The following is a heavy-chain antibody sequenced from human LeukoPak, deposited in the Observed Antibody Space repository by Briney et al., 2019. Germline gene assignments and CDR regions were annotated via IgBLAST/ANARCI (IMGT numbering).Heavy chain of an antibody. CDR2: IYTSGST. Sequence: PSETLSLTCTVSGGSISSYYWSWIRQPAGKGLEWIGRIYTSGSTNYNPSLKSRVTMSVDTSKNQFSLKLSFVTAADTAVYYCARVRGGNYYDSSGQNWFDPWGQGTLVTVSS. D-gene: IGHD3-22*01. CDR3: ARVRGGNYYDSSGQNWFDP. V-gene: IGHV4-4*07. CDR1: GGSISSYY. J-gene: IGHJ5*02.